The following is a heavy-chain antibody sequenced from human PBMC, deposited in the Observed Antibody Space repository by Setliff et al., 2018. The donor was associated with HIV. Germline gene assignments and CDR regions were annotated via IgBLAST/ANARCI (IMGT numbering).Heavy chain of an antibody. CDR1: GDSISGYH. D-gene: IGHD3-3*01. CDR2: AYMSVTS. Sequence: SETLSPTCTVSGDSISGYHWSWIRQPAGKGLEWIGRAYMSVTSNYNPSLKSRVTISVDTSKKKFSLKLTSMTATDTAVYYCASEKKAWSVSDSFYEYWGQGVPVTVSS. CDR3: ASEKKAWSVSDSFYEY. V-gene: IGHV4-4*07. J-gene: IGHJ4*02.